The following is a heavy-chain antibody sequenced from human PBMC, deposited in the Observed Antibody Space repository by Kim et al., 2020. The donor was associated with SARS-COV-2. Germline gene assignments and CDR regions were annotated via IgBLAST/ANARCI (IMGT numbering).Heavy chain of an antibody. J-gene: IGHJ5*02. CDR1: GFTFSSYG. CDR2: IWYDGSNK. V-gene: IGHV3-33*01. CDR3: ARERGWTNWFDP. D-gene: IGHD2-15*01. Sequence: GGSLRLSCAASGFTFSSYGMHWVRQAPGKGLEWVAVIWYDGSNKYYADSVKGRFTISRDNSKNTLYLQMNSLRAEDTAVYYCARERGWTNWFDPWGQGTLVTVSS.